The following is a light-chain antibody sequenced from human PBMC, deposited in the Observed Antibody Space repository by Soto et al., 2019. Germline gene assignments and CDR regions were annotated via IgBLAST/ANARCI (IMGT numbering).Light chain of an antibody. CDR3: QQFNNSPLT. V-gene: IGKV1D-13*01. Sequence: AIQLTQSPSSLSAPVGDRVTITCRASQDISRALAWYQQKPGKAPNLLIYDASTLGSGVPSRFSGSGSGTDFTLTISSLLPEDFATDYCQQFNNSPLTFGGGTNVEIK. CDR1: QDISRA. J-gene: IGKJ4*01. CDR2: DAS.